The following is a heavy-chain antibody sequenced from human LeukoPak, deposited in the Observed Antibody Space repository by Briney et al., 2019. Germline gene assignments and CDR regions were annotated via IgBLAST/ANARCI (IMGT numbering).Heavy chain of an antibody. Sequence: GGSLRLSCAASGFTFSSYGMHWVRQAPGKGLEWVAAISYDGSNKYYADSVKGRFTISRDNAKNSLYLQMNSLRAEDTALYHCARVSAYSNYVYYFDYWGQGTLVTVSS. CDR1: GFTFSSYG. J-gene: IGHJ4*02. V-gene: IGHV3-30*03. CDR3: ARVSAYSNYVYYFDY. CDR2: ISYDGSNK. D-gene: IGHD4-11*01.